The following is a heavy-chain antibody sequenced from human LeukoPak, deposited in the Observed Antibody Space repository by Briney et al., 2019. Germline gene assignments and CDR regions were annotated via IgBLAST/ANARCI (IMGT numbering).Heavy chain of an antibody. V-gene: IGHV1-18*01. CDR2: INPYNGKT. J-gene: IGHJ4*02. CDR1: GYTFITYG. Sequence: ASVKVSCKASGYTFITYGINWVRQAPGQGPEWMGWINPYNGKTKYAQKFQGRVTMTTDTSTSTSYMELRSLRSDDTAVYYCARLGSRGYFAIDYWGQGTLVTVAS. CDR3: ARLGSRGYFAIDY. D-gene: IGHD3-22*01.